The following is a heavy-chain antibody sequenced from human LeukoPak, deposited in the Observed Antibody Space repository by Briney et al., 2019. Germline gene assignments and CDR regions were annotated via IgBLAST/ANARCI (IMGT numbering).Heavy chain of an antibody. CDR1: GFTFSSYG. CDR2: IRYDGSNK. J-gene: IGHJ4*02. V-gene: IGHV3-30*02. D-gene: IGHD4-17*01. Sequence: PGGSLRLSCAASGFTFSSYGMHWVRQAPGKGLEWVAFIRYDGSNKYYADSVKGRFTISRDNSKHTLYLQMNSLRAEDTAVYYCAKDRPTVTTGDDYWGQGTLVTVFS. CDR3: AKDRPTVTTGDDY.